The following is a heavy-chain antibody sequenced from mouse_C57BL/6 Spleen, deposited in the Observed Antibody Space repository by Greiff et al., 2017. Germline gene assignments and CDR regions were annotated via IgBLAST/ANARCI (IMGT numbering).Heavy chain of an antibody. V-gene: IGHV5-6*02. CDR3: ARLTGGYFDY. CDR1: GFTFSSYG. J-gene: IGHJ2*01. Sequence: EVMLVESGGDLVKPGGSLKLSCAASGFTFSSYGMSWVRQTPDKRLEWVATISSGGSYTYYPDSVKGRFTISRDNAKNTLYLQMSSLKSEDTAMYYCARLTGGYFDYWGQGTTLTVSS. D-gene: IGHD4-1*01. CDR2: ISSGGSYT.